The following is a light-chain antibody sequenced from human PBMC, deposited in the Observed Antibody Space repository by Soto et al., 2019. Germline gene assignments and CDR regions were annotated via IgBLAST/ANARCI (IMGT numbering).Light chain of an antibody. CDR3: QQRTDRPPWT. V-gene: IGKV3-11*01. J-gene: IGKJ1*01. Sequence: EIVLTQSPATLSLSPGERATLSCRASQSIGLAIAWYQHKPGQAPRLLIFDASQRATGIPARFRGSGSGTDLTLSISSLEPEDFAGYYCQQRTDRPPWTFGQGTKVESK. CDR1: QSIGLA. CDR2: DAS.